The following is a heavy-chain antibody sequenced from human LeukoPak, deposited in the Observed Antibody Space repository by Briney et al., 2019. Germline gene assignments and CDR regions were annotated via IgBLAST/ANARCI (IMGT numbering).Heavy chain of an antibody. D-gene: IGHD5-12*01. Sequence: PSETLSLTCTVSGGSINDYYWNWLRQPPGKGLEWIGFIYYRGTTNNNPSLKSRLTTSIDTSKKQFSLNLSSVTAADTAVYYCAKPQYSGYDYINYYYYMDVWGKGTTVTVSS. V-gene: IGHV4-59*03. CDR1: GGSINDYY. J-gene: IGHJ6*03. CDR3: AKPQYSGYDYINYYYYMDV. CDR2: IYYRGTT.